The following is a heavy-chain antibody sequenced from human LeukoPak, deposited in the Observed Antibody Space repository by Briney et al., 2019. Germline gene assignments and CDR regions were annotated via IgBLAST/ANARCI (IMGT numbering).Heavy chain of an antibody. Sequence: GSLRLSCAASGFPFTDFDIHWVRQAPGKGLEWVALLSSDRGNTYFAHSVKGRFTISTDNSRNTLYLQMNSLRPEDTAVYYCAKCCPMDVWGQGTTVTVSS. J-gene: IGHJ6*02. CDR1: GFPFTDFD. V-gene: IGHV3-30*18. D-gene: IGHD4/OR15-4a*01. CDR2: LSSDRGNT. CDR3: AKCCPMDV.